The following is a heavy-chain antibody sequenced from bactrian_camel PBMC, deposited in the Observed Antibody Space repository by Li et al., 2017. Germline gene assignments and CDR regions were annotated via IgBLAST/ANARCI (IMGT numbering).Heavy chain of an antibody. J-gene: IGHJ6*01. CDR1: GFTFSSSD. CDR3: VRRLWNSDYSFGY. V-gene: IGHV3S40*01. CDR2: INSPGGST. D-gene: IGHD4*01. Sequence: DVQLVESGGGLVQPGGSLRLSCAASGFTFSSSDMSWVRQAPGKGLEWVSTINSPGGSTYYADSVKGRFTISRDNAKNTVYLQMNSLKREDTAVYYCVRRLWNSDYSFGYWGQGTQVTVS.